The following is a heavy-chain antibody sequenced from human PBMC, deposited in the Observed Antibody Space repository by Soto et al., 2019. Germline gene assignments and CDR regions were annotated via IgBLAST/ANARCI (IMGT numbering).Heavy chain of an antibody. V-gene: IGHV1-18*01. J-gene: IGHJ4*02. CDR3: ARNMVRGVIITKRGYFDY. Sequence: ASVKVSCKASGYTFTSYGISWVRQAPGQGLEWMGWISAYNGNTNYAQKLQGRVTMTTDTSTSTAYMELGSLRSDDTAVYYCARNMVRGVIITKRGYFDYWGQGTLVTVSS. CDR2: ISAYNGNT. CDR1: GYTFTSYG. D-gene: IGHD3-10*01.